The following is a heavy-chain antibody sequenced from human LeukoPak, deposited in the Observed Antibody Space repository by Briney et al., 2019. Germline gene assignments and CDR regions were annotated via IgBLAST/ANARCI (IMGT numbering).Heavy chain of an antibody. CDR2: IIPVFGTA. D-gene: IGHD6-13*01. J-gene: IGHJ3*02. CDR3: ARDPGIGIAAAGDAFDI. V-gene: IGHV1-69*13. CDR1: GGTFSSYA. Sequence: SVNVSCKASGGTFSSYAISWVRQAPGQGLEWMGGIIPVFGTANYAQKFQGRVTITADESTSTAYMELSSLRSEDTAVYYCARDPGIGIAAAGDAFDIWGQGTMVTVSS.